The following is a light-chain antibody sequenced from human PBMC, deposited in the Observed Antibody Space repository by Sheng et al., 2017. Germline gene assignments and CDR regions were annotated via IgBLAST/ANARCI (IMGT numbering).Light chain of an antibody. Sequence: DIQMTQSPSSLSASVGDRVTITCRASQSISSYLNWYQQKPGKAPKLLIYAASSLQSGVPSRFSGSGSGTDFTLTISSLQPEDFATYYCQQSYSTPLYTLVQGPKLEIK. J-gene: IGKJ2*01. CDR2: AAS. V-gene: IGKV1-39*01. CDR3: QQSYSTPLYT. CDR1: QSISSY.